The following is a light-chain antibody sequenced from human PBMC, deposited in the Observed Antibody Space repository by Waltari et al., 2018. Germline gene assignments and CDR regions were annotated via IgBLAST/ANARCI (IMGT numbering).Light chain of an antibody. V-gene: IGKV3-15*01. CDR2: GAS. Sequence: EILMTQSPATLSASPGERGTLSCRASQSVGSAVAWYQQKPGQAPRPLISGASIRATGIPVRFSGSGSGTEFTLTISSLQSEDFAVYFCQQYNDWPWTFGQGT. CDR3: QQYNDWPWT. CDR1: QSVGSA. J-gene: IGKJ1*01.